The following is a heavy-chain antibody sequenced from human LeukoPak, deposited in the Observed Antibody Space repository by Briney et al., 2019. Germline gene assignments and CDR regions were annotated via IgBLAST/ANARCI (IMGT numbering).Heavy chain of an antibody. D-gene: IGHD6-13*01. Sequence: ASVKVSCKASGYTFTSYGISWVRQAPGQGLEWMGWISAYNGNTNYAQKLQGRVTMTTDTSTSTAYMELRSLRSDDTAVYYCARDPRYSSSWDTTNWFDPWGQGTLVTVSS. CDR1: GYTFTSYG. V-gene: IGHV1-18*01. CDR2: ISAYNGNT. CDR3: ARDPRYSSSWDTTNWFDP. J-gene: IGHJ5*02.